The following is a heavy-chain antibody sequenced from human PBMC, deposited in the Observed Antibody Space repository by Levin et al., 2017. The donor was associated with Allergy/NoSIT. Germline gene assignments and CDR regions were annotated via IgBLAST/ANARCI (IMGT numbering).Heavy chain of an antibody. V-gene: IGHV3-21*01. CDR3: ASWAMYHYDRSAFDYFYYAMDV. D-gene: IGHD3-22*01. Sequence: GESLKISCAASGILFSSYDMNWVRQAPGKGLEWVSSISAGGNYINYADSVKGRFTISRDNAKNSLFLQMNSLRAEDTAVYYCASWAMYHYDRSAFDYFYYAMDVWGQGTTVTVSS. CDR1: GILFSSYD. J-gene: IGHJ6*02. CDR2: ISAGGNYI.